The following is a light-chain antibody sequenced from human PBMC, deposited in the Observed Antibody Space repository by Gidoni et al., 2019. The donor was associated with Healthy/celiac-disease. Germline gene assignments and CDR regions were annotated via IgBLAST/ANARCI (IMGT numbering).Light chain of an antibody. Sequence: EIVLTQSPATLSLSPGERATLSCSASQSVSSYLAWYQQRPGQAPRLLIYDASNRATGIPARFSGSGSGTDFTLTISSLEPEDFAVYYCQQRSNWPGLTFXGXTKVXIK. CDR2: DAS. J-gene: IGKJ4*01. V-gene: IGKV3-11*01. CDR1: QSVSSY. CDR3: QQRSNWPGLT.